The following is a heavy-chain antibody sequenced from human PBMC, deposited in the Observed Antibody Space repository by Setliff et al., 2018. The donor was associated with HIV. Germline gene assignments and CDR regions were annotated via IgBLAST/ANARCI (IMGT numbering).Heavy chain of an antibody. Sequence: SETLSLTCIVSGGSIVNNNYYWGWIRQPPGKGLEWIGSVYYSGSTYYNPSLKSRVTISVDTSKNQFSLKLSSVTAADTAVYYCARTGDSSSSNLYYYYYMDVWGKGTTVTVSS. D-gene: IGHD6-6*01. CDR1: GGSIVNNNYY. CDR2: VYYSGST. J-gene: IGHJ6*03. CDR3: ARTGDSSSSNLYYYYYMDV. V-gene: IGHV4-39*07.